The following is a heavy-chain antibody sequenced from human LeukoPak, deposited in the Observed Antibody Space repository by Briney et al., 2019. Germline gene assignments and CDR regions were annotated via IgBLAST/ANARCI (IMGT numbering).Heavy chain of an antibody. V-gene: IGHV3-7*01. CDR3: ASGRQLGY. Sequence: PGGSLRLSCAASGFTFSNYWMSWVRQAPGKGLEWVANIKEDGSEKYYVDSVKGRFTISRDNARNSPYPQMNSLRAEDTAVYYCASGRQLGYWGQGTLVTVSS. D-gene: IGHD6-13*01. CDR1: GFTFSNYW. CDR2: IKEDGSEK. J-gene: IGHJ4*02.